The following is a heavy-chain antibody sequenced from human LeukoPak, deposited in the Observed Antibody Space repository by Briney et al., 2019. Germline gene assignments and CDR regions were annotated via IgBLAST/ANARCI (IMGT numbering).Heavy chain of an antibody. D-gene: IGHD3-9*01. V-gene: IGHV5-51*01. CDR1: GYSFTSYW. CDR2: IYPGDSDT. CDR3: ARQGYDILTGYYYYYMDV. Sequence: GESLKISCKGSGYSFTSYWIGWARQMPGKGLEWMGIIYPGDSDTRYSPFFQGQVTISADKSISTAYLQWSSLKASDTAMYYCARQGYDILTGYYYYYMDVWGKGTTVTVSS. J-gene: IGHJ6*03.